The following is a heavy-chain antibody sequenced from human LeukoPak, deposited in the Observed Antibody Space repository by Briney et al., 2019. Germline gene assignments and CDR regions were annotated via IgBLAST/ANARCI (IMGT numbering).Heavy chain of an antibody. J-gene: IGHJ4*02. Sequence: GGSLRLSCAASGSTFSSYGMHWVRQAPGKGLEWVAVISYDGSNKYYADSVKGRFTISRDNSKNTLYLQMNSLRAGDTAIYYCAKRIQYSSSSAYFDYWGQGTLVTVSS. CDR2: ISYDGSNK. V-gene: IGHV3-30*18. CDR3: AKRIQYSSSSAYFDY. D-gene: IGHD6-6*01. CDR1: GSTFSSYG.